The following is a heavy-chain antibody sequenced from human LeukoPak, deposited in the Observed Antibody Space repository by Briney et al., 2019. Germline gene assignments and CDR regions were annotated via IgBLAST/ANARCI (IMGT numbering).Heavy chain of an antibody. V-gene: IGHV3-30*02. CDR1: GFTFSDYG. CDR3: ARDQAGY. Sequence: PGGSLRLSCAASGFTFSDYGMHWVRQAPGKGLEWVAFIRFDGTEKYYADSVKGRFTVSRDNSQNTLHLQMNSLRIEDTAFYYCARDQAGYWGQGTLVTVSS. J-gene: IGHJ4*02. CDR2: IRFDGTEK.